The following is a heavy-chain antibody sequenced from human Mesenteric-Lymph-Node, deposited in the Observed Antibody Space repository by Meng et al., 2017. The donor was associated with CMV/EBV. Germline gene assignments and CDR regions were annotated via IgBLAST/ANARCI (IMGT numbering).Heavy chain of an antibody. Sequence: GESLKISCAASGLSFSNAWIMWVRQAPGKGLEWVARIKTESDDGRTDYAAPVEGRFSISRDDSWRRVFLQMDALKVEDTGIYYCTTFFSRRHCGSGTCSSSDSWGQGTLVTVSS. D-gene: IGHD2-15*01. CDR1: GLSFSNAW. J-gene: IGHJ4*02. CDR3: TTFFSRRHCGSGTCSSSDS. V-gene: IGHV3-15*01. CDR2: IKTESDDGRT.